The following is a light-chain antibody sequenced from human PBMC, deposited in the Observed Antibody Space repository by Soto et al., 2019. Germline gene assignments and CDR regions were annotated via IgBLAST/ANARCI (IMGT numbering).Light chain of an antibody. Sequence: DIQMTQSPSTLSASVGDRVTITCRASQSISNWLAWYQQKPGKVPKLLIYDASILQSGVPSRFGGSGSGTEFTLTTSSLQPDDFATYYCQQYTSYSRTFGQGTKVDIK. CDR2: DAS. CDR3: QQYTSYSRT. CDR1: QSISNW. V-gene: IGKV1-5*01. J-gene: IGKJ1*01.